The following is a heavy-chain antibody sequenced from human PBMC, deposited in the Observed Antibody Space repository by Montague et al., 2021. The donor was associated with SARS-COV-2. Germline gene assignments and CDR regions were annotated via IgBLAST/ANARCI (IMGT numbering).Heavy chain of an antibody. Sequence: CAISGDSVCSNSATWHWIRQSPSRGLEWLGRTYYRSRWSNDYAVXVRSRIIINPDTSTNQFSLQLSSVTPEDTAVYFCARERWAVGVSFDYWGQGTLVTVSS. J-gene: IGHJ4*02. V-gene: IGHV6-1*01. CDR2: TYYRSRWSN. D-gene: IGHD1-26*01. CDR1: GDSVCSNSAT. CDR3: ARERWAVGVSFDY.